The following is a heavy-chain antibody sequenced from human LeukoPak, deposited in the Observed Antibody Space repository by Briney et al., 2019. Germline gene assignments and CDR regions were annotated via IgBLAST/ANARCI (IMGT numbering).Heavy chain of an antibody. CDR1: GFTVSSNY. J-gene: IGHJ6*03. Sequence: GGSLRLSCAASGFTVSSNYMSWVRQAPGKGLEWVSVIYSGGSTYYADSVKGRFTISRDNSKNTLYFQMNSLRAEDTAVYYCARGAYYYGSGSRRWDYYYYYMDVWGKGTTVTISS. CDR2: IYSGGST. V-gene: IGHV3-66*01. CDR3: ARGAYYYGSGSRRWDYYYYYMDV. D-gene: IGHD3-10*01.